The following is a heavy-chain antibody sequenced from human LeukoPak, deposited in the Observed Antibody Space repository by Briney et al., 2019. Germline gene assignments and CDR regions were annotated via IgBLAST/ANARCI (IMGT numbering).Heavy chain of an antibody. D-gene: IGHD4-23*01. J-gene: IGHJ6*03. CDR1: GGSISSGGYY. CDR3: ARDYGGNGGMDV. V-gene: IGHV4-31*03. CDR2: IYYSGST. Sequence: SQTLSLTCTVSGGSISSGGYYWSWIRQHPGKGPEWIGYIYYSGSTYYNPSLKSRVTISVDTSKNQFSLKLSSVTAADTAVYYCARDYGGNGGMDVWGKGITVTVSS.